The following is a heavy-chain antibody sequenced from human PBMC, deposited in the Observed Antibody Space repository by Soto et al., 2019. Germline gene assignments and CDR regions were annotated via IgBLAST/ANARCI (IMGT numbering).Heavy chain of an antibody. CDR1: GDSISGYY. J-gene: IGHJ4*02. V-gene: IGHV4-4*07. CDR2: IYASGST. Sequence: LSLTCTVSGDSISGYYWNWIRQPAGKGLEWIGRIYASGSTISNRSLRSRVALSVDTSKNQFSLNLNSVTAADTAMYYCARSGYSSAWYTAFDSWSQGTLVTVSS. D-gene: IGHD6-19*01. CDR3: ARSGYSSAWYTAFDS.